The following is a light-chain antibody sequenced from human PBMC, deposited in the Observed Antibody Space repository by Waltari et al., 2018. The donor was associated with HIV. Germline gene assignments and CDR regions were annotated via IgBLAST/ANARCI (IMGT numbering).Light chain of an antibody. Sequence: SSELTQPSSVSVSPGPTARLTCSGHLLTDKYGRWFQQKTGQAPVLLIYKDNKRASGIPERFSGSSTGNTVTLIISGARVEDEADYYCYSAADSDSKLREFGGGTKLTVL. CDR2: KDN. CDR3: YSAADSDSKLRE. J-gene: IGLJ2*01. CDR1: LLTDKY. V-gene: IGLV3-27*01.